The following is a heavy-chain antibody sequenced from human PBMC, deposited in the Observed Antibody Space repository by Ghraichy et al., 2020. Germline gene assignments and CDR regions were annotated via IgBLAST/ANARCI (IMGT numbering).Heavy chain of an antibody. Sequence: GGSLRLSCAASGFTLSNYWMHWVRQAPGKGLVWVSRIKSDGSSTIYADSVKGRFTISRDNAKNTLYLQMNSLRAEDTAVYYCAKEYCRDGRCYFGTRGSYFDYCDQRILVTVSS. CDR3: AKEYCRDGRCYFGTRGSYFDY. D-gene: IGHD2-15*01. CDR1: GFTLSNYW. V-gene: IGHV3-74*01. J-gene: IGHJ4*02. CDR2: IKSDGSST.